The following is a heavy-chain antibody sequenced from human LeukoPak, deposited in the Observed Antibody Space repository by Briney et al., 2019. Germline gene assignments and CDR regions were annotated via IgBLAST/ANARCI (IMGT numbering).Heavy chain of an antibody. CDR3: TRDGRVAYEMDV. CDR1: GFTFSNYG. J-gene: IGHJ6*02. V-gene: IGHV3-30*03. D-gene: IGHD2-15*01. Sequence: GGSLRLSCIASGFTFSNYGMHWVRQAPGKGLEWVAVISSDGSNKYYADSVKGRFTISRDNAKNSLYLQMNSLRAEDTAVYYCTRDGRVAYEMDVWGQGTTVTVSS. CDR2: ISSDGSNK.